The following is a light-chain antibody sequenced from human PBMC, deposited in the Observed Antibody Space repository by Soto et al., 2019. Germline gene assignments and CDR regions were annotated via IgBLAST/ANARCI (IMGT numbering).Light chain of an antibody. V-gene: IGLV1-44*01. CDR1: SSNLGDNT. Sequence: QSVLTQPPSASWTPGQRVTISCSTSSSNLGDNTVNWYQQVPGTAPKLLIYDYDQRPSGVPDRFSGSKSGTSASLAISGLQSEDEADYYCAAWDASLDGYVFGTGTKVTV. CDR2: DYD. J-gene: IGLJ1*01. CDR3: AAWDASLDGYV.